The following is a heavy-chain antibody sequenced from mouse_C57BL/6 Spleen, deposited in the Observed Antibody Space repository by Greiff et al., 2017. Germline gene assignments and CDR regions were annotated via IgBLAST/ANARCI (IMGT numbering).Heavy chain of an antibody. V-gene: IGHV1-52*01. CDR3: ARRGGGYFDD. CDR1: GYTFTSYW. CDR2: IDPSDSEP. J-gene: IGHJ2*01. Sequence: QVQLQQPGAELVRPGSSVKLSCKASGYTFTSYWMHWVKQRPIQGLEWIGNIDPSDSEPNYNQKFKDKATLTVDKSSSTAYMQLSSSTSEDSAVYYCARRGGGYFDDWGQGTTLTVSS.